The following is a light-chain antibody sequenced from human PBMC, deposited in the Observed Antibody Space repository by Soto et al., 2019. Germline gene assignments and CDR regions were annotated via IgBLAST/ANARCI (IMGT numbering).Light chain of an antibody. J-gene: IGKJ1*01. CDR3: QQYGGT. Sequence: EIVLTHSPGTLALSPCERATLSFRASQSVSSSYLAWYQQKPGQAPRLLIYGASSRATGSPDRFSGSGSGTDFTLTISRLEPEDFAVYYCQQYGGTFGQGTKVDIK. V-gene: IGKV3-20*01. CDR1: QSVSSSY. CDR2: GAS.